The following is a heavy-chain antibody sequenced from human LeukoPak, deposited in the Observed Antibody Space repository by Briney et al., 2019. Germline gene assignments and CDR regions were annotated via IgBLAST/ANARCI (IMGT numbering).Heavy chain of an antibody. V-gene: IGHV3-23*01. CDR1: GFTFSSYA. J-gene: IGHJ6*02. CDR3: AKDVYKSYYYYGMDV. D-gene: IGHD1-1*01. CDR2: ISGSGGST. Sequence: GGSLRLSCAASGFTFSSYAMSWVRQAPGKGLEWVSAISGSGGSTYYADSVKGRFTISRDNSKNTLYLQMNSLRPEDTAVYYCAKDVYKSYYYYGMDVWGQGTTVTVSS.